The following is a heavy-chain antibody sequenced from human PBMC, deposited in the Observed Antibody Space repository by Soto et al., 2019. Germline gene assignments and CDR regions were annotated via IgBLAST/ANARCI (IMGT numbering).Heavy chain of an antibody. CDR2: IYYSGST. V-gene: IGHV4-59*08. CDR1: GGSISSYY. Sequence: SETLSLTCTVSGGSISSYYWSWIRQPPGKGLEWIGYIYYSGSTNYNPSLKSRVTISVDTSKNQFSLKLSSVTAADTAVYYCASYRLGELSFADAFDIWGQGTMVTVSS. D-gene: IGHD3-16*02. CDR3: ASYRLGELSFADAFDI. J-gene: IGHJ3*02.